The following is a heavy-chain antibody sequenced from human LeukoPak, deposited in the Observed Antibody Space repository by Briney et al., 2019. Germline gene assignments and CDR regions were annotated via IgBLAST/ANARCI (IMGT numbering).Heavy chain of an antibody. J-gene: IGHJ4*02. CDR3: ARFDGDYRQIDY. CDR1: GYTFSNYG. CDR2: ISGYNGNT. D-gene: IGHD4-17*01. V-gene: IGHV1-18*01. Sequence: ASVKVSCKASGYTFSNYGISWVRQAPGQGLEWMGWISGYNGNTNYAQKLQGRVTMTTDTSTSTAYMELRSLRSDDTAVYYCARFDGDYRQIDYWGQGTLVTVSS.